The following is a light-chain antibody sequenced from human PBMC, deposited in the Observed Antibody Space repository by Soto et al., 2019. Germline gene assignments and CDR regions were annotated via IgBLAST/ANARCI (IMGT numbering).Light chain of an antibody. Sequence: IGLTQSPSTLSLNPGEGATLSCRASQSVSSTYLAWYQQQPGQAPRLLIYGASTRATGIPDRFSGSGSGTDFTLTISRLEPEDFAVYYCQQYVSSGPFGQGTNVDIK. CDR1: QSVSSTY. CDR2: GAS. J-gene: IGKJ1*01. CDR3: QQYVSSGP. V-gene: IGKV3-20*01.